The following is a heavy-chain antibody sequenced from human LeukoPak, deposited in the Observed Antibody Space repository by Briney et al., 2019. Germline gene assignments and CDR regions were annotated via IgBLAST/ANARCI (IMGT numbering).Heavy chain of an antibody. D-gene: IGHD1-26*01. CDR2: ISLRSLSL. J-gene: IGHJ4*02. Sequence: ISLRSLSLYYAHSVKAPFTISRDNAKNSLYLQMNTLRAEDTAVYYCASFRSVIVGATYFDYWGQGTLVTVSS. V-gene: IGHV3-21*01. CDR3: ASFRSVIVGATYFDY.